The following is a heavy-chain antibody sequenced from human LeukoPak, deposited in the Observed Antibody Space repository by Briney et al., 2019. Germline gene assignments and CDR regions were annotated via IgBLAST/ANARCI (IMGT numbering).Heavy chain of an antibody. CDR2: INPSGGST. Sequence: ASVKVSCKASGYTFTSYYMHWVRQAPGQGLEWMGIINPSGGSTSYAQKFQGRVTMTRDTSTSTVYMELSSLRSEDTAVYYCARDGEPIDGTYYFDYWGQGTLVTVSS. CDR1: GYTFTSYY. D-gene: IGHD1-1*01. J-gene: IGHJ4*02. V-gene: IGHV1-46*01. CDR3: ARDGEPIDGTYYFDY.